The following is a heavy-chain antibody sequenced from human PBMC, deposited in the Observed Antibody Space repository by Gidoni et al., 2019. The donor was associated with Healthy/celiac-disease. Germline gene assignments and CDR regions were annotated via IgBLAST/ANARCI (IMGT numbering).Heavy chain of an antibody. CDR3: ARCGYYDSSGYYSNYYYGMDV. CDR1: GFTFSSYS. Sequence: EVQLVESGGGLVQPGGSLRLSCAASGFTFSSYSMNWVRQAPGKGLEWVSYISSSSSTIYYADSVKGRFTISRDNAKNSLYLQMNSLRAEDTAVYYCARCGYYDSSGYYSNYYYGMDVWGQGTTVTVSS. D-gene: IGHD3-22*01. CDR2: ISSSSSTI. V-gene: IGHV3-48*01. J-gene: IGHJ6*02.